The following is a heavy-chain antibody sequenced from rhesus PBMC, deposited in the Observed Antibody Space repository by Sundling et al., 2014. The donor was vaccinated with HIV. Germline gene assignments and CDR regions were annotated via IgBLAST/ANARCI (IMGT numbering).Heavy chain of an antibody. CDR3: ARGLQKFDS. Sequence: QVQLQESGPALVKPSETLSLTCTVSGGSISSNYWSWIRQSPGKGLEWIGFISGGGGGTNYNPSLNSRVSISIDTSKNQFSLNLISVTAADTALYYCARGLQKFDSWGQGVLVTVSS. D-gene: IGHD1-44*01. V-gene: IGHV4-173*01. CDR1: GGSISSNY. CDR2: ISGGGGGT. J-gene: IGHJ4*01.